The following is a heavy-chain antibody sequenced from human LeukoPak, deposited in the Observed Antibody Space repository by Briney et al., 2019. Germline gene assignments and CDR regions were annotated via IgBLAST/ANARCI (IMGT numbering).Heavy chain of an antibody. CDR1: GGSISSGGYY. D-gene: IGHD6-6*01. J-gene: IGHJ3*02. CDR2: IYYSGGT. Sequence: SQTLSLTCTVSGGSISSGGYYWSWIRQHPGKDLEWIGYIYYSGGTYYNPSLKSRVTISVDTSKNQFSLKLSSVTAADTAVYYCARDPTHGSIAARTPHDAFDIWGQGTMVTVSS. CDR3: ARDPTHGSIAARTPHDAFDI. V-gene: IGHV4-31*03.